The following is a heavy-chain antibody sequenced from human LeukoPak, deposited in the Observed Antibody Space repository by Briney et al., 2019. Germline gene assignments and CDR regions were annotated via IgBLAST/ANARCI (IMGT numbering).Heavy chain of an antibody. J-gene: IGHJ4*02. CDR3: ARNPRFGYSSSWYY. V-gene: IGHV1-69*05. CDR1: GGTFSSYA. CDR2: IIPIFGTA. D-gene: IGHD6-13*01. Sequence: EASVKVSCKASGGTFSSYAISWVRQAPGQGLEWMGGIIPIFGTANYAQKFQGRVTITTDESTSTAYMELSSLRSEDTAVYYCARNPRFGYSSSWYYWRQGTLVTVSS.